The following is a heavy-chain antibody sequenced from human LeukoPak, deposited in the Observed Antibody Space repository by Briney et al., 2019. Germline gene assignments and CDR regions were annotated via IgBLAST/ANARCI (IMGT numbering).Heavy chain of an antibody. J-gene: IGHJ4*02. CDR2: INTYNGNT. CDR3: ARVESSYYFDY. V-gene: IGHV1-18*01. D-gene: IGHD1-26*01. CDR1: GYTFTNCG. Sequence: ASVKVSCKASGYTFTNCGITWVRQAPGQGFEWMGWINTYNGNTNYAQKLQGRVTMTTDTSTSTAYMELRSLRSDDTAVYYCARVESSYYFDYWGQGTLVTVSS.